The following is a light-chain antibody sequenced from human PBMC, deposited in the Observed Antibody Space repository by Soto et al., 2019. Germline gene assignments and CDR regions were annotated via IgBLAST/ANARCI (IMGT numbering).Light chain of an antibody. CDR2: EIS. CDR1: QGISNY. Sequence: DIQRTQSPSSLSASVGDRVTITCRASQGISNYVGWYQQKPGKAPKRLIYEISTLQSGVPSRFSGSGSGTEFTLTIHSLQPEDFATYYCLQHFGYPRTFGQGTKVDIK. J-gene: IGKJ1*01. CDR3: LQHFGYPRT. V-gene: IGKV1-17*01.